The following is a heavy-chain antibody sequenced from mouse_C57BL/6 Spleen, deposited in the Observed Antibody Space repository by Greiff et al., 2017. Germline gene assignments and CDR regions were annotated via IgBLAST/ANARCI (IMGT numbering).Heavy chain of an antibody. D-gene: IGHD1-1*01. CDR2: IYPGDGDT. Sequence: VKLMESGAELVKPGASVKISCKASGYAFSSYWMNWVKQRPGKGLEWIGQIYPGDGDTNYNGKFKGKATLTADKSSSTAYMQLSSLTSEDSAVYFCARRDYYGTPYYFDYWGQGTTLTVSS. J-gene: IGHJ2*01. CDR1: GYAFSSYW. V-gene: IGHV1-80*01. CDR3: ARRDYYGTPYYFDY.